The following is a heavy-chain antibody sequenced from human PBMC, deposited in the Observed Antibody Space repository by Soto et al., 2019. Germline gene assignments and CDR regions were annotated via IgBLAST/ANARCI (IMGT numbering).Heavy chain of an antibody. CDR3: ARGGNGDIVGYWHFDL. D-gene: IGHD4-17*01. CDR2: INPGGVST. Sequence: QVQLVQSGAEVKKPGASVKVSCKASGYTFTSYYMHWVRQAPGQGLEWMGVINPGGVSTNYAQKFQDRLTVTSDTSTSTVHMELSSLGSEDTAVYFCARGGNGDIVGYWHFDLWGRGTLVAVSS. V-gene: IGHV1-46*01. CDR1: GYTFTSYY. J-gene: IGHJ2*01.